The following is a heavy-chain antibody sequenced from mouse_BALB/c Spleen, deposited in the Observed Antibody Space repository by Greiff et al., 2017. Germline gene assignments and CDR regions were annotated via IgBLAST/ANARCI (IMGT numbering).Heavy chain of an antibody. CDR3: ARGYGSIYFDY. V-gene: IGHV2-9*02. D-gene: IGHD1-1*01. Sequence: VKLQESGPGLVAPSQSLSITCTVSGFSLTSYGVHWVRQPPGKGLEWLGVIWAGGSTNYNSALMSRLSISKDNSKSQVFLKMSSLQTDDTAMYYCARGYGSIYFDYWGQGTTLTVSS. J-gene: IGHJ2*01. CDR2: IWAGGST. CDR1: GFSLTSYG.